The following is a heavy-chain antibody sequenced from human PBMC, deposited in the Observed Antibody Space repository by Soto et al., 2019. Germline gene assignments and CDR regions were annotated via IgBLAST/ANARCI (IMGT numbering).Heavy chain of an antibody. CDR3: AKDHGYSDGPQLNFDY. CDR2: ISGSGGST. CDR1: GFTFSSYA. J-gene: IGHJ4*02. D-gene: IGHD5-18*01. V-gene: IGHV3-23*01. Sequence: EVQLLESGGGLVQPGGSLRLSCAASGFTFSSYAMSWVRQAPGKGLEWVSAISGSGGSTYYADSVKGRFTISRDNSKNTMYLQMNSLRAEDTAVYYCAKDHGYSDGPQLNFDYWGQGTLVTVSS.